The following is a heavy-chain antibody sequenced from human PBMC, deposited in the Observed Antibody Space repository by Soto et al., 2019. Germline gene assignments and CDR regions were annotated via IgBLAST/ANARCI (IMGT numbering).Heavy chain of an antibody. CDR3: AREVEDYGDSP. D-gene: IGHD4-17*01. CDR2: INTNSGGT. Sequence: ASVKVSCKASGYTFTGYYMHWVRQAPGQGLEWMGWINTNSGGTNLAQKFQGWVTMTRDTSISTAYMELRSLRSDDTAVYYCAREVEDYGDSPWGQGTLVTVSS. CDR1: GYTFTGYY. J-gene: IGHJ5*02. V-gene: IGHV1-2*04.